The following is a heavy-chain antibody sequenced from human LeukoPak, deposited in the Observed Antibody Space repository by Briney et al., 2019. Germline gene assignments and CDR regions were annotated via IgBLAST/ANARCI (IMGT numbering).Heavy chain of an antibody. CDR2: ISSSSSYI. Sequence: GPLRLSFAASGFTFSSYSMNGVRRASGKGREWVSSISSSSSYIYYKDSVKGRFTISRDNAKNSLYLQMNSLRAEDTAVYYCARGWDSSGWYDYYYMDVWGKGTTVTVSS. CDR3: ARGWDSSGWYDYYYMDV. D-gene: IGHD6-19*01. J-gene: IGHJ6*03. V-gene: IGHV3-21*01. CDR1: GFTFSSYS.